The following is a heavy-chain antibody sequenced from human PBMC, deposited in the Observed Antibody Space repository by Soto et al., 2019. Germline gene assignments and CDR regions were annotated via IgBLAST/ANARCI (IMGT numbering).Heavy chain of an antibody. Sequence: SETLSLTCTVSGGSFTGHFWSWVRQPPGKGLEWVGEVSHSGNTKYNPSLKSRVTISVDTSKNQFSLKLSSVTAADTAVYYCARHPSRRRAYTEYGLGHNWFDPWGQGTLVTVSS. CDR3: ARHPSRRRAYTEYGLGHNWFDP. D-gene: IGHD3-16*01. CDR1: GGSFTGHF. V-gene: IGHV4-34*01. J-gene: IGHJ5*02. CDR2: VSHSGNT.